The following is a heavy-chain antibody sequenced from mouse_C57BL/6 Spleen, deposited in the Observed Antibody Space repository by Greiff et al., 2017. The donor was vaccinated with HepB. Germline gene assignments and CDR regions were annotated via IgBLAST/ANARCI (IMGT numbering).Heavy chain of an antibody. V-gene: IGHV1-64*01. D-gene: IGHD1-1*01. CDR3: ASITTVPPYYFDY. J-gene: IGHJ2*01. CDR2: IHPNSGST. Sequence: QVQLQQPGAELVKPGASVKLSCKASGYTFTSYWMHWVKQRPGQGLEWIGMIHPNSGSTNYNEKFKSKATLTVDKSSSTAYMQLSSLTSEDSAVYYCASITTVPPYYFDYWGQGTTLTVSS. CDR1: GYTFTSYW.